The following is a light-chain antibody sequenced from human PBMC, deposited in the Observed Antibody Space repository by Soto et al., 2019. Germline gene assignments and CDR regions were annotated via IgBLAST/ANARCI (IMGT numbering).Light chain of an antibody. CDR3: QSYDSSDHVV. CDR2: EDN. J-gene: IGLJ2*01. V-gene: IGLV6-57*04. CDR1: SGSIASNY. Sequence: NFMLTQPHSVSDSPGKTVTISCTRSSGSIASNYVQWYQQRPGSAPTTVIYEDNQRPSGVPDRFSGSIDSSSNSASLTISGLKTEDEADYYCQSYDSSDHVVFGGGTKVTVL.